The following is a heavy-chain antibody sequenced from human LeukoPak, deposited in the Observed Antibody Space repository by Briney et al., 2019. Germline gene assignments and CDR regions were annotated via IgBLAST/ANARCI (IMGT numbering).Heavy chain of an antibody. Sequence: PGGSLRLSCAASGFTLSSYGMHWVRQAPGKGLEWVAVISCDGSNKYYADSVKGRFTISRDNSKNTLYLQMNSLRAEDTAVYYCAKDLYDILTGIFLGIDYWGQGTLVTVSS. CDR1: GFTLSSYG. D-gene: IGHD3-9*01. CDR3: AKDLYDILTGIFLGIDY. CDR2: ISCDGSNK. V-gene: IGHV3-30*18. J-gene: IGHJ4*02.